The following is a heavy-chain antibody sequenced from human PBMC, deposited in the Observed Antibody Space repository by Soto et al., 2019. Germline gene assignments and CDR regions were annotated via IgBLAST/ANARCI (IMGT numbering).Heavy chain of an antibody. Sequence: GGSLRLSCAASGFTFSSYGMHWVRQAPDKGLEGVAVIAFQGSDKYYADSVKGRFTISRDNSRKTLYLQMNTLRPEDTAVYYCAKRGGDFFYDSSGYCDVFDIRGRGTMVTVSS. J-gene: IGHJ3*02. CDR1: GFTFSSYG. V-gene: IGHV3-30*18. CDR3: AKRGGDFFYDSSGYCDVFDI. D-gene: IGHD3-22*01. CDR2: IAFQGSDK.